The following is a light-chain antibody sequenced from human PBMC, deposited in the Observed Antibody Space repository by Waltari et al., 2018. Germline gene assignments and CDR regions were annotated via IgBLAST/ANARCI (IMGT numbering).Light chain of an antibody. V-gene: IGKV3-15*01. CDR3: QQYNNWPPAYT. CDR2: GAS. Sequence: EIVMTQSPATLSVSPGERATLSCMASQSVSSNLAWYQQKPGQAPRLLIYGASTRATGIPARVSGSGSGTEFTLTISSMQSEDFAVYYCQQYNNWPPAYTFGQGTKLEIK. J-gene: IGKJ2*01. CDR1: QSVSSN.